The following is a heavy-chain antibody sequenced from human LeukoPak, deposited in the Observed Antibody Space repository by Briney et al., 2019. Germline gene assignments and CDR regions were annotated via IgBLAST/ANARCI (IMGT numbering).Heavy chain of an antibody. CDR2: IYYSGPT. CDR3: ARDVFECSSSSCYYYYYYYMDV. D-gene: IGHD2-2*01. CDR1: GGSVSSSSYY. Sequence: SETLSLTCTVSGGSVSSSSYYWGWIRQPPGKGLEWIGSIYYSGPTYYNSSLSSLTTLSVDTSNHLSSLVLSSATAASTAVYYGARDVFECSSSSCYYYYYYYMDVWGRGTTVTVSS. V-gene: IGHV4-39*07. J-gene: IGHJ6*03.